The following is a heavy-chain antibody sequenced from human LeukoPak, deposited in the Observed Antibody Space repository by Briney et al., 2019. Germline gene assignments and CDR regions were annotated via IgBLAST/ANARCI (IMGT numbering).Heavy chain of an antibody. CDR2: MSSSGTTI. D-gene: IGHD6-13*01. CDR1: GFTFSSYE. CDR3: ASPGIAAAGPYYYGMDV. J-gene: IGHJ6*02. Sequence: GGSLRLSCAASGFTFSSYEMNWVRQAPGKGLEWVSYMSSSGTTIFYADSVKGRFTISRDNAKNSLYLQMNSLRAEDTAVYYCASPGIAAAGPYYYGMDVWGQGTTVTVSS. V-gene: IGHV3-48*03.